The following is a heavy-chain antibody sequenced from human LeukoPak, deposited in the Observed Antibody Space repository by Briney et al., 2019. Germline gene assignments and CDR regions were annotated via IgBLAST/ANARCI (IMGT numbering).Heavy chain of an antibody. V-gene: IGHV1-18*01. J-gene: IGHJ5*02. CDR3: ARVGDGSGSYYNDQNWFDP. Sequence: ASVKVSCKASGYTFTNYGISWVRQAPGQGPEWMGWISVYNGNTNYAQKPQGRVTMTTDTSTSTAYMELRSLRSDDTAVYYCARVGDGSGSYYNDQNWFDPWGQGTLVTVSS. D-gene: IGHD3-10*01. CDR1: GYTFTNYG. CDR2: ISVYNGNT.